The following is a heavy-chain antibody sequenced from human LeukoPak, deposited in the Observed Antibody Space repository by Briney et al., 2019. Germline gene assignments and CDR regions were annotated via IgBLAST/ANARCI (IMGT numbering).Heavy chain of an antibody. CDR2: IYYSGST. V-gene: IGHV4-59*12. CDR1: GGSISSYY. J-gene: IGHJ4*02. CDR3: ARGKVVTYYYDSSGYALYDY. Sequence: PSETLSLTCTVSGGSISSYYWSWIRQPPGKGLEWIGYIYYSGSTNYNPSLKSRVTISVDTSKNQFSLKLSSVTAADTAVYYCARGKVVTYYYDSSGYALYDYWGQGTLVTVSS. D-gene: IGHD3-22*01.